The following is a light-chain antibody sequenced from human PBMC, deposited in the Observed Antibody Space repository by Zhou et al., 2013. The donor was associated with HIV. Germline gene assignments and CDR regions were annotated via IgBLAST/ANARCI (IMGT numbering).Light chain of an antibody. V-gene: IGKV1-33*01. Sequence: DIQMTQSPSSLSASVGDRVIITCQASQDISNYLNWYQQKPGKAPKLVIYDASNLETGVPSRFSGSGSGTDFTFTISNLQPEDVATYYCQQYDYVPYTFGPGDRSWRSN. J-gene: IGKJ2*01. CDR3: QQYDYVPYT. CDR2: DAS. CDR1: QDISNY.